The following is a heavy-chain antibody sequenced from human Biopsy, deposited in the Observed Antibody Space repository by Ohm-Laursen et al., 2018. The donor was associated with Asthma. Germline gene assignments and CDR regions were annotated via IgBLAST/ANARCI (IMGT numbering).Heavy chain of an antibody. J-gene: IGHJ6*02. CDR1: GGTFNNYA. CDR3: AKARCYYYYCDMEV. Sequence: SSVKVSCKPSGGTFNNYAINWVRQAPGQGLEWMGGISPIFGSTAYAQKFQGRVTITADVFTSTVYMELSGLRSEDTAVLYCAKARCYYYYCDMEVWGPGTAITVSS. V-gene: IGHV1-69*01. CDR2: ISPIFGST.